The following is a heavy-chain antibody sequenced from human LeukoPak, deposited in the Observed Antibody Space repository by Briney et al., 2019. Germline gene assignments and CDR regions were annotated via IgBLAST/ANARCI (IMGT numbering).Heavy chain of an antibody. CDR1: GFTFSDYY. Sequence: SGGSLRLSCAASGFTFSDYYMSWIRQAPGKGLEWVSYISSSGSTIYYADSVEGRFTISRDNAKNSLYLQMNSLRAEDTAVYYCARGDFWSGSYFDYWGQGTLVTVSS. V-gene: IGHV3-11*04. D-gene: IGHD3-3*01. CDR3: ARGDFWSGSYFDY. J-gene: IGHJ4*02. CDR2: ISSSGSTI.